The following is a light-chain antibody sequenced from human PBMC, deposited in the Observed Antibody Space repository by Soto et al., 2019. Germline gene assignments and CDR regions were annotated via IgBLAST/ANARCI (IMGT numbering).Light chain of an antibody. CDR1: QSISSW. CDR3: QQYITWT. V-gene: IGKV1-5*01. CDR2: DAS. J-gene: IGKJ1*01. Sequence: DIQMTQSPSTLSASVGDRVTITCRASQSISSWLAWYQQKPGKAPKLLIYDASSLESGVPSRFSGSGSGTEFTLTISSLQPDDFATYYCQQYITWTFGQGTKV.